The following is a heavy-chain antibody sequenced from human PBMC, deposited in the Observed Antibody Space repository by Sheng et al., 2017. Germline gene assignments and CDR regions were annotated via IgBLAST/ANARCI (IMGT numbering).Heavy chain of an antibody. CDR3: ASGVGAFDY. CDR2: INHSGST. J-gene: IGHJ4*02. D-gene: IGHD1-26*01. Sequence: QVQLQQWGAGLVEAFGDPCPLTXAVYGGSFSGYYWSWIRQPPGKGLEWIGEINHSGSTNYNPSLQESSTISVDTSKNQFSLKLSSVTAADTAVYYCASGVGAFDYWGPGNPGHRLL. V-gene: IGHV4-34*01. CDR1: GGSFSGYY.